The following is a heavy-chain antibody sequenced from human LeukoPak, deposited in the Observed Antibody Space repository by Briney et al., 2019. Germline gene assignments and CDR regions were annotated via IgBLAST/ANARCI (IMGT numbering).Heavy chain of an antibody. CDR1: GFTVSSNY. CDR3: AQNNHYYNYFDY. J-gene: IGHJ4*02. Sequence: PGGSLRLSCAASGFTVSSNYMSWVRQAPGKGLEWVSVIYSGGSTYYADSVKGRFTISRDNSKNTLYLQMNSLRAEDTAMYYCAQNNHYYNYFDYWGQGTLVTVSS. D-gene: IGHD1-14*01. V-gene: IGHV3-53*01. CDR2: IYSGGST.